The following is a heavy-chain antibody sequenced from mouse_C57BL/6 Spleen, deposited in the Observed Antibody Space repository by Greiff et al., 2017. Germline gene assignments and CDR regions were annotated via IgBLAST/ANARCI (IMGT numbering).Heavy chain of an antibody. V-gene: IGHV5-9-1*02. Sequence: EVNVVESGEGLVKPGASLKLSCAASGFTFSSYAMSWVRQTPEKRLEWVSYISSGGDYIYYADTVKGRFTITRDNARNTLYLQMSSLKSEDTAMYYGTRAPLYYGSSYGYFDVWGTGTTVTVSS. CDR3: TRAPLYYGSSYGYFDV. D-gene: IGHD1-1*01. CDR1: GFTFSSYA. J-gene: IGHJ1*03. CDR2: ISSGGDYI.